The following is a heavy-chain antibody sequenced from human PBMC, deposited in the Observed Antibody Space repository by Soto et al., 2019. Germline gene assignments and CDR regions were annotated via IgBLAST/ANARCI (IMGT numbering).Heavy chain of an antibody. CDR3: TKDTFGAWES. D-gene: IGHD1-26*01. CDR2: INPESTTL. CDR1: EITLNIYW. V-gene: IGHV3-74*01. J-gene: IGHJ5*02. Sequence: EAQLVESGGGLVQPGGSMTLSCTASEITLNIYWMHWIRQAPGKGLVWVSRINPESTTLTYADSVTGRFTISRDSAKKPLYRQMNGLSTEVTAIYFGTKDTFGAWESWGQGTVVTVS.